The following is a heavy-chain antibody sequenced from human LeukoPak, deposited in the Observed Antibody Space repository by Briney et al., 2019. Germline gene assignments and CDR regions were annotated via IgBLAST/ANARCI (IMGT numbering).Heavy chain of an antibody. Sequence: KPSETLSLTCTVSGGFISSYYWSWIRQPPGKGLEWIGYIYYSGSTNYNPSLTSRVTISVDTSKNQFSLKLSSVTAADTAVYYCASPQRGSYYGFDAFDIWGQGTMVTVSS. D-gene: IGHD1-26*01. CDR1: GGFISSYY. CDR2: IYYSGST. CDR3: ASPQRGSYYGFDAFDI. J-gene: IGHJ3*02. V-gene: IGHV4-59*01.